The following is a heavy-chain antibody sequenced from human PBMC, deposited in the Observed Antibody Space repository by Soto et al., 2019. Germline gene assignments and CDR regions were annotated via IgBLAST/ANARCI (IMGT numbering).Heavy chain of an antibody. V-gene: IGHV4-59*01. CDR2: IYYSGST. J-gene: IGHJ5*02. CDR3: ARDPAANNWFDP. CDR1: GGSISSYY. D-gene: IGHD2-2*01. Sequence: QVQLQESGPGLVKPSETLSLTCTVSGGSISSYYWSWIRQPPGKGLEWIGYIYYSGSTNYNPPLKSRVTISVDTSKNQFSLKLSSVTAADTAVYYCARDPAANNWFDPWGQGTLVTVSS.